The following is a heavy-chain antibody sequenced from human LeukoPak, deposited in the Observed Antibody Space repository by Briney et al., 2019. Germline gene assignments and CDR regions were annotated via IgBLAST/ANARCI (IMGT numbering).Heavy chain of an antibody. V-gene: IGHV3-33*01. Sequence: GGSLRLSCAASGFSFSSYGVHWVRQAPGRGLEWVAVIWYDGSNKYYADSVKGRFTISRDNSKNTLFLQMSSLRAEDTAVYYCARDRYDILTGYYMYFDYWGQGSLVTVSS. CDR1: GFSFSSYG. CDR3: ARDRYDILTGYYMYFDY. CDR2: IWYDGSNK. J-gene: IGHJ4*02. D-gene: IGHD3-9*01.